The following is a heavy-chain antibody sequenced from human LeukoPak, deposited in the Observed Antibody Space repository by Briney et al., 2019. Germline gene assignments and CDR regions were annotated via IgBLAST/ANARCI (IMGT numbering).Heavy chain of an antibody. CDR3: ATRENVVAASYYYYYGMDV. V-gene: IGHV1-24*01. CDR1: GYTLTVLS. Sequence: ASVKVSCKVSGYTLTVLSMHWVRQAPGKGLEWMGGFDPEDGETIYAQKFQGRVTMTEDTSTDTAYMELSSLRSEDTAVYYCATRENVVAASYYYYYGMDVWGKGTTVTVSS. J-gene: IGHJ6*04. CDR2: FDPEDGET. D-gene: IGHD2-15*01.